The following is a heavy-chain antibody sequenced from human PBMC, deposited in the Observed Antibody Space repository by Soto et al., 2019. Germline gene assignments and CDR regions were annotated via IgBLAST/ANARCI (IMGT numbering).Heavy chain of an antibody. V-gene: IGHV1-46*01. CDR2: INPSGGST. D-gene: IGHD3-22*01. CDR1: GYPFTNFY. J-gene: IGHJ4*02. CDR3: ARADYYGSSGYHLDY. Sequence: QVQVAQSGAEVKRPGASVKVSCWASGYPFTNFYIHWVRQAPGQGLEWMVIINPSGGSTAYAQKFLGRVTMTRDTSTSTVYMEVSSLRSEDTAVYYCARADYYGSSGYHLDYWGQGTLVTVSS.